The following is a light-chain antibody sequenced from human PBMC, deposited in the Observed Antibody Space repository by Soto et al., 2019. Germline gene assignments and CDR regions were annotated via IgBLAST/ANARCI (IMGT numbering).Light chain of an antibody. V-gene: IGKV1-39*01. CDR3: QQYDNLPT. CDR2: AAS. Sequence: DIQMTRSPSSLSASVGDRVTITCRASQSISSYLNWYQQKPGKAPKLLIYAASSLQSGVPSRFSGSGSGTDFTLTISSLQPEDFATYYCQQYDNLPTFGQGTRLEIK. J-gene: IGKJ5*01. CDR1: QSISSY.